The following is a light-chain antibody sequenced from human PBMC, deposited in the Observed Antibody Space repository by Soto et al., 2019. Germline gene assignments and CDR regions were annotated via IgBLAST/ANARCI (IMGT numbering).Light chain of an antibody. V-gene: IGLV2-8*01. CDR2: EVN. CDR1: SSDVGSYNN. CDR3: SSHAGSNIYV. Sequence: ALTQPASVSGSPGQSITISCTGTSSDVGSYNNVSWYQQHPGKAPKLMIYEVNKRPSGVPDRFSGSKSGNTASLTVSGLQAEDEADYYCSSHAGSNIYVFGTGTKVTVL. J-gene: IGLJ1*01.